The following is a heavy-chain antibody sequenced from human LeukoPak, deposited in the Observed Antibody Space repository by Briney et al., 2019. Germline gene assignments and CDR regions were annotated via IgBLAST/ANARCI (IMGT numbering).Heavy chain of an antibody. J-gene: IGHJ4*02. V-gene: IGHV3-21*01. CDR3: ARVYNDNPPNY. D-gene: IGHD3-22*01. CDR1: GFTFSSYS. Sequence: GGSLRLSCAASGFTFSSYSMNWVRQAPGKGLEWVSSISSSSSYIYYADSVKGRFTISRDNSKNTLYLQMNSLRAEDTAVYYCARVYNDNPPNYWGQGTLVTVSS. CDR2: ISSSSSYI.